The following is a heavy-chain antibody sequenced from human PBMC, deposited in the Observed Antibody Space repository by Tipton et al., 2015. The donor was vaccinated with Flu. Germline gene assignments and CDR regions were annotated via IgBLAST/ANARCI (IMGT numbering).Heavy chain of an antibody. CDR2: TFHSGNT. D-gene: IGHD4-11*01. Sequence: TLSLTCGVSGDSIRSSNYYWGWIRQPPGKGLEWIGNTFHSGNTYLNPSLKSRVTISIDTSKNQFSLKLSSVTAADTAVYYCARRDYSNYVSEPKNWFYPWGQGALVTVSS. V-gene: IGHV4-39*07. CDR1: GDSIRSSNYY. J-gene: IGHJ5*02. CDR3: ARRDYSNYVSEPKNWFYP.